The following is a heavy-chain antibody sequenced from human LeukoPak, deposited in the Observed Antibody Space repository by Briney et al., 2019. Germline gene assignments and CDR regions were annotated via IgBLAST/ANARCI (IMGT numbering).Heavy chain of an antibody. CDR1: GFTFSSYN. V-gene: IGHV3-21*06. CDR2: ITGSGPYM. CDR3: VRDVGAVRGEVYFDY. Sequence: GGSLRLSCAASGFTFSSYNMNWVRQAPGKGLEWVSSITGSGPYMLYADSVKHRFTISRDNTKNLLYLEMNSLRAEGTAMYFCVRDVGAVRGEVYFDYWGQGTLVTVSS. J-gene: IGHJ4*02. D-gene: IGHD3-10*01.